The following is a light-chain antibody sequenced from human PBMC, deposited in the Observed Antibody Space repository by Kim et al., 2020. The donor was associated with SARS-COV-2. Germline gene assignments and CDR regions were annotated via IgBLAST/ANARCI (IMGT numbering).Light chain of an antibody. CDR1: KLGDKY. J-gene: IGLJ2*01. CDR3: QAWDSSSHVV. V-gene: IGLV3-1*01. CDR2: QDS. Sequence: SYELTQPPSVSVSPGQTASITCSGDKLGDKYACWYQQKPGQSPVLVIYQDSKRPLGIPERFSGSNSGNTATLTISGTQAMDEADYYCQAWDSSSHVVFGGGTQLTVL.